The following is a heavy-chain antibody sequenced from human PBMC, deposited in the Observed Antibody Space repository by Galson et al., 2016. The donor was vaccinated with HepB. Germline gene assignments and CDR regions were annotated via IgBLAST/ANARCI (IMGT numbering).Heavy chain of an antibody. V-gene: IGHV4-4*02. Sequence: PLRLSCAASGFTFSSCAMSRVRQPPWNGLEWMGDFSHTGSTNYNPSLKSRVTISVDKSKNPFSPKLSSVTAADTAVYYCARVGNYESSGYFDSWGQGTLVTVSS. CDR3: ARVGNYESSGYFDS. CDR2: FSHTGST. D-gene: IGHD3-22*01. CDR1: GFTFSSCAM. J-gene: IGHJ4*02.